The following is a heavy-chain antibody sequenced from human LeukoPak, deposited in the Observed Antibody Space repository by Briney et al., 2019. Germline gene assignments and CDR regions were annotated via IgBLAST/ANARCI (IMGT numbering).Heavy chain of an antibody. CDR3: ASSFALISAHSSSWTYFDY. V-gene: IGHV4-61*05. D-gene: IGHD6-13*01. CDR2: IYYSGST. CDR1: GGSISSSSYY. Sequence: PSETLSLTCTVSGGSISSSSYYWSWIRQPPGKGLEWIGYIYYSGSTNYNPSLKSRVTISVDTSKNQFSLKLSSVTAADTAVYYCASSFALISAHSSSWTYFDYWGQGTLVTVSS. J-gene: IGHJ4*02.